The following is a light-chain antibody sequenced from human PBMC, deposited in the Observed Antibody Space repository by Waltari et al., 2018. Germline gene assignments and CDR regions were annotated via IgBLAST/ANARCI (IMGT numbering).Light chain of an antibody. CDR1: KIESKS. J-gene: IGLJ3*02. CDR2: YDS. CDR3: QVWDDTTDSGV. Sequence: YVVTQPPSVSVAPGQTATLTWGGEKIESKSVNWYQQKPGQAPVLVMFYDSDRPSGIPERFSGSNSGNTATLTISWVEAGDEADYHCQVWDDTTDSGVFGGGTRLTVL. V-gene: IGLV3-21*04.